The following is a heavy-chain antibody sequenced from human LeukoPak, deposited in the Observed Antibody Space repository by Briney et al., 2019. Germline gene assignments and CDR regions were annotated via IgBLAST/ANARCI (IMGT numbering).Heavy chain of an antibody. Sequence: GGSLRLSCAASGFTFSNYAMSWVRQAPGKGLEWVSAISGSGGRTYYADSVKGRFTISRDNSKNTLYLTMNSLRAEDTAVYYCAKAPLGRCTGAICYSFDYWGQGTLVTVSS. V-gene: IGHV3-23*01. CDR1: GFTFSNYA. CDR3: AKAPLGRCTGAICYSFDY. CDR2: ISGSGGRT. D-gene: IGHD2-8*02. J-gene: IGHJ4*02.